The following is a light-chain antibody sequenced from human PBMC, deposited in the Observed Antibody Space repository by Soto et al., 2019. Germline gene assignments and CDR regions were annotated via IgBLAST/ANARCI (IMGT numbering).Light chain of an antibody. CDR3: QHTYRTPWT. V-gene: IGKV1-12*01. CDR2: GSS. Sequence: DIQITQSPSVLSASVGYRVTITFRASQGISSWLAWYQQKPDKAPKLLIYGSSRLQTGVPSRFSGSGSGTDFTLTISSVQPEDFATYFCQHTYRTPWTFGQGTKVDIK. J-gene: IGKJ1*01. CDR1: QGISSW.